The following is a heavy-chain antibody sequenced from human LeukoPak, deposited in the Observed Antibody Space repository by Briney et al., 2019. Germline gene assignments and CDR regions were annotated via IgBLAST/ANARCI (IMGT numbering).Heavy chain of an antibody. CDR3: ARSTYYDSRPSPFDY. V-gene: IGHV4-59*11. CDR2: IYYSGST. J-gene: IGHJ4*02. CDR1: GGSISSRY. Sequence: PSETLSLTCAVSGGSISSRYWSWIRQPPGKGLEWIGYIYYSGSTNYNPSLKSRVTISVDTSKKQFSLKLSSVTTADTAVYYCARSTYYDSRPSPFDYWGQGTLVTVSS. D-gene: IGHD3-22*01.